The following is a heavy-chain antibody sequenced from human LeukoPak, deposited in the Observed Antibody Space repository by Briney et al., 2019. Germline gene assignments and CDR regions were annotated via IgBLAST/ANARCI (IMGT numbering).Heavy chain of an antibody. CDR3: ARVKDCYDSSGYEDY. D-gene: IGHD3-22*01. V-gene: IGHV3-48*04. J-gene: IGHJ4*02. CDR2: ISSSGSTI. CDR1: GFTFSRYG. Sequence: GGSLRLSCAASGFTFSRYGMHWVRQAPGKGLEWVSYISSSGSTIYYADSVKGRFTISRDNAKNSLYLQMNSLRAEDTAVYYCARVKDCYDSSGYEDYWGQGTLVTVSS.